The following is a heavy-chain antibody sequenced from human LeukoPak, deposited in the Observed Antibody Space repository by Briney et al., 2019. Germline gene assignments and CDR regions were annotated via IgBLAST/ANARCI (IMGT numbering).Heavy chain of an antibody. J-gene: IGHJ5*02. CDR1: GGTFSSYA. CDR3: ARAGDVLRFLEWLPPNWFDP. Sequence: SVKVSCKASGGTFSSYAISWVRQAPGQGLEWMGRIIPIFGIANYAQKFQGRVTIAADKSTSTAYMELSSLRSEDTAVYYCARAGDVLRFLEWLPPNWFDPWGQGTLVTVSS. D-gene: IGHD3-3*01. V-gene: IGHV1-69*04. CDR2: IIPIFGIA.